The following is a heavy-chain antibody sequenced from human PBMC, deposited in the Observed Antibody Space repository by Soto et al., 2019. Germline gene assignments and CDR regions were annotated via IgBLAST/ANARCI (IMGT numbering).Heavy chain of an antibody. CDR1: GFTFSTYW. Sequence: PGWSLRLSCVGSGFTFSTYWLSWVRQAPGKGLEWVGNIKEDGSDKNYVDSVKGRFTMSRDNAQNSLYLQMSSLRVEDTAVYFCARELVGGSPLYDYGGWGTQVTVSP. V-gene: IGHV3-7*03. D-gene: IGHD1-26*01. CDR2: IKEDGSDK. CDR3: ARELVGGSPLYDY. J-gene: IGHJ4*02.